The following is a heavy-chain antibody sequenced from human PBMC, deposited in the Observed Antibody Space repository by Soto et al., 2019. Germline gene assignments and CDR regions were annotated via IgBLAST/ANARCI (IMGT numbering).Heavy chain of an antibody. CDR1: GFTFINYA. V-gene: IGHV3-23*01. CDR2: ISGGGDRA. CDR3: ARKVLGSTSRPDWWYFDL. Sequence: EVQLLESGGGLVQPGGSLRLSCVGSGFTFINYAMNWVRETPGKGLEWVSTISGGGDRAFDADTVKGRFTIPRDNSKNTVHLQMNSLRADDTAVYYCARKVLGSTSRPDWWYFDLWGRGTLVTVSS. J-gene: IGHJ2*01. D-gene: IGHD2-2*01.